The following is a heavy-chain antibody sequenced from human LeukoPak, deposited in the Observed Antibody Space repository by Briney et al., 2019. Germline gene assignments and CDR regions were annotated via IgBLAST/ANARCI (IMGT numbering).Heavy chain of an antibody. CDR2: ISAYNGNT. J-gene: IGHJ4*02. CDR1: GYTFTSYG. Sequence: ASVKVSCKASGYTFTSYGIRWVRQAPGQGLEWMGWISAYNGNTNYAQKVQGRVTMTIDTSTRTAYMELRSLRSDDTAVYYCARADGALSRFDYWGQGTLVTVSS. CDR3: ARADGALSRFDY. V-gene: IGHV1-18*01. D-gene: IGHD2-2*01.